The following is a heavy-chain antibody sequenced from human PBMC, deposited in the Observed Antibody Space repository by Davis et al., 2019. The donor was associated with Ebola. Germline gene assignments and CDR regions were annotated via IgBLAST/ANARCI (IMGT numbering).Heavy chain of an antibody. CDR2: ISYDGSNK. CDR1: GFTFSSYG. CDR3: ARDRNWGCEY. D-gene: IGHD7-27*01. V-gene: IGHV3-30*03. Sequence: GGSLRLSCAASGFTFSSYGMHWVRQAPGKGLEWVAVISYDGSNKYYADSVKGRFTASRDNSRNTLYLQMNGLRPEDTAVYYCARDRNWGCEYWGQGTLVTVSS. J-gene: IGHJ4*02.